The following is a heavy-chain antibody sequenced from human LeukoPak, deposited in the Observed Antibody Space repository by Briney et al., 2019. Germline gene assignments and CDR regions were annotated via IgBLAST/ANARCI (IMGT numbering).Heavy chain of an antibody. CDR1: GYTFTSYD. CDR3: ARGSPGLGYYGSGSYYSSYYGMDV. D-gene: IGHD3-10*01. V-gene: IGHV1-8*01. Sequence: ASVKVSCKASGYTFTSYDINWVRQAPGQGLEWMGWMNPNSGNTGYAQKFQGRVTMTRNTSISTAYMELSSLRSEDTAVYYCARGSPGLGYYGSGSYYSSYYGMDVWGQGTTVTVSS. CDR2: MNPNSGNT. J-gene: IGHJ6*02.